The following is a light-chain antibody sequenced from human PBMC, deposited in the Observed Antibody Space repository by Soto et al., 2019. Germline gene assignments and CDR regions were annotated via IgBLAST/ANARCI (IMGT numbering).Light chain of an antibody. V-gene: IGKV3-15*01. J-gene: IGKJ1*01. CDR3: QQSNSWPRT. CDR2: GAS. CDR1: QSVSSN. Sequence: EIVMTQSPGTLSVSPGERATLSCRASQSVSSNLAWYQQKPGQAPRLLIYGASTRATGIPARFRGSRSGTEFTLTISSLQSEDFAVYYCQQSNSWPRTFGQGTKVEIK.